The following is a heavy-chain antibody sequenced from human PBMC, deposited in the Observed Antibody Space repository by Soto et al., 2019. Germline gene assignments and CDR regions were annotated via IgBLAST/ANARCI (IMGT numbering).Heavy chain of an antibody. Sequence: PGGSLRLSCAASGFTFSSYSMNWVRQAPGKGLEWVSSIISSSSYIYYADSVKGRFTISRDNAKNSLYLQMNSLRAEDTAVYYCARGRARDPPHGRWFDSWGQGTLVTVSS. V-gene: IGHV3-21*01. CDR2: IISSSSYI. J-gene: IGHJ5*01. CDR3: ARGRARDPPHGRWFDS. CDR1: GFTFSSYS. D-gene: IGHD1-1*01.